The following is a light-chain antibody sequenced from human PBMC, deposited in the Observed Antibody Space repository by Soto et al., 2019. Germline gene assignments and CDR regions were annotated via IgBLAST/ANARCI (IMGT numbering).Light chain of an antibody. Sequence: QSGLTQPPSAPGSPGQSVSISCSGGSSDVGGSKYVSWYQVKPGKAPKLIIYEVNRRPEGAPYRFSGSKSGNTASLTVSGLQAEDEGDYYCFSYADSNNFVFGSGTKVTVL. V-gene: IGLV2-8*01. J-gene: IGLJ1*01. CDR3: FSYADSNNFV. CDR1: SSDVGGSKY. CDR2: EVN.